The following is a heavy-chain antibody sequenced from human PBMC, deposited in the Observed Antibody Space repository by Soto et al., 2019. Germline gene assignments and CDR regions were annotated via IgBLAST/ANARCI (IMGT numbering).Heavy chain of an antibody. CDR3: AKGFWRSGYGGDAFDI. D-gene: IGHD5-12*01. Sequence: GGSLRLSCAASGFTFSSYGMHWVRQAPGKGLEWVAVISYDGSNKYYADSVKGRFTISRDNSKNTLYLQMNSLRAEDTAVYYCAKGFWRSGYGGDAFDIWGQGTMVTVSS. J-gene: IGHJ3*02. CDR1: GFTFSSYG. CDR2: ISYDGSNK. V-gene: IGHV3-30*18.